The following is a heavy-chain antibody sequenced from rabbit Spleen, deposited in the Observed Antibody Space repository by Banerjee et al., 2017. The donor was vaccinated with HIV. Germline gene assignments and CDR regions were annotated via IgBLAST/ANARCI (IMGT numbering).Heavy chain of an antibody. V-gene: IGHV1S40*01. CDR1: GFSFSSNDY. J-gene: IGHJ6*01. Sequence: QSLEESGGGLVQPEGSLTLTCKASGFSFSSNDYMCWVRQAPGKGLEWIACTVGGRSTFTYYASWAKGRFTISKASSTTVTLQMTSLTAADTATYFCARDTATSFSTYGMDLWGQGTLVPVS. D-gene: IGHD1-1*01. CDR2: TVGGRSTFT. CDR3: ARDTATSFSTYGMDL.